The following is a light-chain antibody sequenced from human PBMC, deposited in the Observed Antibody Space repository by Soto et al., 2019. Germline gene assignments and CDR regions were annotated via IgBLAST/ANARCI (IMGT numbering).Light chain of an antibody. CDR3: SSYTSSSNLVV. V-gene: IGLV2-14*01. CDR1: SSDVGGYNY. J-gene: IGLJ2*01. CDR2: EVS. Sequence: QSALTQPASVSGSPGQSITISCTGTSSDVGGYNYVSWYQHHPGKAPKLMIFEVSNRPSGVSNRFSGSKSGNTASLTISGLQAEDEADYYCSSYTSSSNLVVFGGGTKVTVL.